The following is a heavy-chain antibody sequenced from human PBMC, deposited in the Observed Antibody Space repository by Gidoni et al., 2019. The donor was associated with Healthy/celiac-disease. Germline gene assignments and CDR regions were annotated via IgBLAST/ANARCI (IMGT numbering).Heavy chain of an antibody. Sequence: QLQLQESGPGLVKLSETLSLTCTVSGGSISSSSYYWGWIRQPPGKGLEWIGSIYYSGSTDYNPSLKSRFTISGDTSKNQCSLKLSSVTAADTDVYYCARPRVSGGGYFDYWGQGTLVTVSS. CDR2: IYYSGST. J-gene: IGHJ4*02. D-gene: IGHD2-21*01. CDR1: GGSISSSSYY. CDR3: ARPRVSGGGYFDY. V-gene: IGHV4-39*01.